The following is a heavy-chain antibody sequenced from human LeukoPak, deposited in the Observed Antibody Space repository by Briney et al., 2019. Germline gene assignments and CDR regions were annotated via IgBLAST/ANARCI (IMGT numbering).Heavy chain of an antibody. D-gene: IGHD3-22*01. V-gene: IGHV5-51*01. CDR3: ARPANPLYYLDSSVYSSGMDV. J-gene: IGHJ6*02. CDR2: IYPGDSDT. Sequence: KYGESLKISCKGSGYSFTRYWIGWVRQMPGKGLEWMGIIYPGDSDTKYSPSFQGQVTISADKSINTAYLQWSSLKASDTAMYYCARPANPLYYLDSSVYSSGMDVWGQGTTVTVSS. CDR1: GYSFTRYW.